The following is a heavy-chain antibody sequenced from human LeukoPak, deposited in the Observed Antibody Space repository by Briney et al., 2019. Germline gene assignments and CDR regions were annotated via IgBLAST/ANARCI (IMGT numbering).Heavy chain of an antibody. D-gene: IGHD2-8*02. CDR1: GGSISSYY. CDR2: IYYSGST. CDR3: ARDIWSDRDAFDI. V-gene: IGHV4-59*01. J-gene: IGHJ3*02. Sequence: SETLSLTCTVSGGSISSYYWSWIRQPPGKGLEWIGYIYYSGSTNYNPSLKSRVTISVDTSKNQFSLKLSSVTAADTAVYYCARDIWSDRDAFDIRGQGTMVTVSS.